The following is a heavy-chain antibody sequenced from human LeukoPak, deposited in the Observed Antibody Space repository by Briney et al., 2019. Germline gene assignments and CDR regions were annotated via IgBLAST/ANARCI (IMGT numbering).Heavy chain of an antibody. CDR3: ARAGWIITSGIDY. J-gene: IGHJ4*02. CDR2: IYHTGST. D-gene: IGHD3-10*01. V-gene: IGHV4-38-2*01. CDR1: GYSISRGYY. Sequence: SETLSLTCGVSGYSISRGYYWAWIRQPPGRGLEWIGTIYHTGSTYYTPSLGSRVTISVDTSKNEFSLNLNSVTAADTAVYYCARAGWIITSGIDYWGQGALVTVSS.